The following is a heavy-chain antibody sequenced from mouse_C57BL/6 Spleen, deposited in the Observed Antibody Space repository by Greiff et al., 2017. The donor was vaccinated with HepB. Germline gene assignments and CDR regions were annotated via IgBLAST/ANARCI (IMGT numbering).Heavy chain of an antibody. V-gene: IGHV5-16*01. CDR2: INYDGSST. J-gene: IGHJ4*01. CDR1: GFTFSDYY. Sequence: EVKVEESEGGLVQPGSSMELSCTASGFTFSDYYMAWVRQVPEKGLEWVANINYDGSSTYYLDSLKSRFIISRDNAKNILYLQMSSLKSEDTATYYCARDTGIYDGYSYAMDYWGQGTSVTVSS. D-gene: IGHD2-3*01. CDR3: ARDTGIYDGYSYAMDY.